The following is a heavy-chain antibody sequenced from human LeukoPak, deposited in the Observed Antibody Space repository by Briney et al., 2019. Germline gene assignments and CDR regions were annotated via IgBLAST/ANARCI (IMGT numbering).Heavy chain of an antibody. D-gene: IGHD2-2*01. CDR3: ARARYCSSTSCPYYYYYYMDV. V-gene: IGHV4-4*07. CDR1: GGSISSYY. CDR2: IYTSGST. J-gene: IGHJ6*03. Sequence: SETLSLTCTVSGGSISSYYWSWIRQPAGKGLEWIGRIYTSGSTNYNPSLKSRVTMSVDTSKNQSSLKLSSVTAADTAVYYCARARYCSSTSCPYYYYYYMDVWGKGTTVTVSS.